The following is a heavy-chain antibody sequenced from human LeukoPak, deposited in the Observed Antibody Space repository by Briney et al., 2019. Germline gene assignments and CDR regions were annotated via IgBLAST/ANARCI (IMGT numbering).Heavy chain of an antibody. D-gene: IGHD2-15*01. V-gene: IGHV4-39*07. CDR2: IYYSGST. CDR3: ARGAPYCSGGSCMYYFDY. Sequence: PSETLSLTCTVSGGSISSSSYYWGWIRQPPGKGLEWIGSIYYSGSTYYNPSLKSRVTISVHTSKNQFSLKLSSVTAAYTAVYYCARGAPYCSGGSCMYYFDYWGQGTLVTVSS. J-gene: IGHJ4*02. CDR1: GGSISSSSYY.